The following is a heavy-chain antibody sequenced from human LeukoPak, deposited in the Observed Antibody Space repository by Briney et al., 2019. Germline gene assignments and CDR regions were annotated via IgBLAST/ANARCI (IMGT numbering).Heavy chain of an antibody. CDR3: AREHAEVAAAGPPDAFDI. CDR2: INWNGGST. CDR1: GFIFDDYG. J-gene: IGHJ3*02. Sequence: PGGSLRLSCAASGFIFDDYGMSWVRQAPGKGLEWVSGINWNGGSTGYADSVKGRFTISRDNAKNSLYLQMNSLRAEDTALYYCAREHAEVAAAGPPDAFDIWGQGTMVTVSS. V-gene: IGHV3-20*04. D-gene: IGHD6-13*01.